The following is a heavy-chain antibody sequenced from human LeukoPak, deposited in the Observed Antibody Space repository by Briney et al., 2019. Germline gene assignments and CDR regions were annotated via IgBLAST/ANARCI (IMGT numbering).Heavy chain of an antibody. CDR2: ISYDGSNK. CDR1: GFTFSSYG. Sequence: PGRSLRLSCAASGFTFSSYGMHWVRQAPGKGLEWVAVISYDGSNKYYADSVRGRFTISRDNSKNTLYLQTSSLRAEDTAVYYCARGADDYFDYWGQGTLVTVSS. CDR3: ARGADDYFDY. J-gene: IGHJ4*02. V-gene: IGHV3-30*03.